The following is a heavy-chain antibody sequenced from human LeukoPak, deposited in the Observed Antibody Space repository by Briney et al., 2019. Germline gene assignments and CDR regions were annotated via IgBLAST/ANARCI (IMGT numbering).Heavy chain of an antibody. J-gene: IGHJ4*02. CDR1: GFTFSSYS. V-gene: IGHV3-21*05. D-gene: IGHD3-10*01. CDR2: ISSSSSYI. CDR3: ATTPLTMVRQDY. Sequence: PGGSLRLSCAASGFTFSSYSMNWARQAPGKGLEWVSYISSSSSYIYYADSVKGRFTISRDNAKNSLYLQMNSLRAEDTAVYYCATTPLTMVRQDYWGQGTLVTVSS.